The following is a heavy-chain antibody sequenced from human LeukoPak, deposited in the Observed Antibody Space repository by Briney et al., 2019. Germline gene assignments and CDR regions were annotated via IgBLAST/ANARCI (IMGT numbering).Heavy chain of an antibody. CDR3: ARADNRTYCTTGVLSVIY. Sequence: GRSLRLFYAVSAFTFSSYDTHWAIQAPGKGLEWVSVVYSGGSTYYADSVKGRFTISRDNSKNTLYLQMNSLRAEDTAVYYCARADNRTYCTTGVLSVIYWGQGTLVTVSS. CDR1: AFTFSSYD. D-gene: IGHD2-8*01. CDR2: VYSGGST. V-gene: IGHV3-66*01. J-gene: IGHJ4*02.